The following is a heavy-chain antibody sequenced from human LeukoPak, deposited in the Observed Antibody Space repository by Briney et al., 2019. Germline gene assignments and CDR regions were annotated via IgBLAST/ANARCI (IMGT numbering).Heavy chain of an antibody. CDR1: GGSISSYY. Sequence: SETLSLTCTVSGGSISSYYRSWIRQPPGKGLEWIGYIYYSGSTNYNPSLKSRVTISVDTSKNQFSLKLSSVTAADTAVYYCARQGILDAFDIWGQGTMVTVSS. V-gene: IGHV4-59*08. CDR3: ARQGILDAFDI. J-gene: IGHJ3*02. D-gene: IGHD1-20*01. CDR2: IYYSGST.